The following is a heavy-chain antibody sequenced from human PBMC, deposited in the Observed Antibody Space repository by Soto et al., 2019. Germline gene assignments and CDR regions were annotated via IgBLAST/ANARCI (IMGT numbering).Heavy chain of an antibody. V-gene: IGHV4-39*01. CDR3: ASQVYYDFWSGYYEDAFDI. CDR2: IYYSGST. Sequence: SETLSLTCTVSGGSISSSSYYWGWIRQPPGKGLEWIGSIYYSGSTYYNPSLKSRVTISVDTSKNQFSLKLSSVTAADTAVYYCASQVYYDFWSGYYEDAFDIWGQGTMVTVSS. J-gene: IGHJ3*02. CDR1: GGSISSSSYY. D-gene: IGHD3-3*01.